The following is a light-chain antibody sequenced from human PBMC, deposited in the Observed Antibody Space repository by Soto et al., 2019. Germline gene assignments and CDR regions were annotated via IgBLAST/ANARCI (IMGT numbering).Light chain of an antibody. Sequence: QLVLTQSPSASASLGASVKLTCTLSSGHSSYAIAWHQQQPEKGTRYLMKLNSDGSHSKGDGISDRFSVSSSGAERYLTISSLQSEAEADYYCQTWGTGVVFGGGTQLTVL. CDR2: LNSDGSH. CDR3: QTWGTGVV. J-gene: IGLJ2*01. V-gene: IGLV4-69*01. CDR1: SGHSSYA.